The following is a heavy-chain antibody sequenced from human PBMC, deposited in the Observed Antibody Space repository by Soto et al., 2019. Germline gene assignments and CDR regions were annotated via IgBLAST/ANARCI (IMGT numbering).Heavy chain of an antibody. CDR1: AYSLTSSDYY. CDR3: APLSVSLSGPYGIHV. CDR2: MFYSGLT. J-gene: IGHJ6*02. Sequence: SETLSLTCIVSAYSLTSSDYYWASIRQPPGKGLEWIGSMFYSGLTYYNPSLKSRVTLSVDTSKNQFSVRLNSVTAADTAVYYCAPLSVSLSGPYGIHVWGQGTTVTVSS. D-gene: IGHD2-15*01. V-gene: IGHV4-39*01.